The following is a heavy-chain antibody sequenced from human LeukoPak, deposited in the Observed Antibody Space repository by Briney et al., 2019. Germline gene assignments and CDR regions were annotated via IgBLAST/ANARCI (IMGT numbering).Heavy chain of an antibody. CDR3: TTDPMYYDFWSGYFFPPRFDP. CDR1: GFTFSSYW. J-gene: IGHJ5*02. D-gene: IGHD3-3*01. V-gene: IGHV3-74*01. Sequence: GGSLRLSCAASGFTFSSYWMHWVRQAPGKGLVWVSRINSDGSSTSYADSVKGRFTISRDNAKNSLYLQMNSLRAEDTAVYYCTTDPMYYDFWSGYFFPPRFDPWGQGTLVTVSS. CDR2: INSDGSST.